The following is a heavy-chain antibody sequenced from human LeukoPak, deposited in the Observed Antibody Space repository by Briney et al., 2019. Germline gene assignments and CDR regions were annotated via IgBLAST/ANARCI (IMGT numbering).Heavy chain of an antibody. CDR3: AGGGSGWYSDY. Sequence: PGGSLRLSCAASGFTFSSYWVSWVRQAPGKGLVWVSRINTDGSTTNYADSVKGRFTISRDNAKNTLYLQMNSLRAEDTAVYYCAGGGSGWYSDYWGQGTLVTVSS. CDR2: INTDGSTT. D-gene: IGHD6-19*01. V-gene: IGHV3-74*01. CDR1: GFTFSSYW. J-gene: IGHJ4*02.